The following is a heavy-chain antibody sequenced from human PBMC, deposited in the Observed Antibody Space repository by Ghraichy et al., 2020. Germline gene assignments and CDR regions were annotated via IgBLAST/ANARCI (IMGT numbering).Heavy chain of an antibody. V-gene: IGHV3-23*01. J-gene: IGHJ6*02. D-gene: IGHD6-6*01. CDR3: TKDLRRSSSSRGYYYYYGMDV. CDR1: GFTFSNYA. Sequence: GESLRLSCAASGFTFSNYAMSWVRQAPGKGLEWVSGISDSGGSTFYADSVKGRFTISRDNSQNTPYLHMNTLRAEDTALYYCTKDLRRSSSSRGYYYYYGMDVWGQGTTVTVSS. CDR2: ISDSGGST.